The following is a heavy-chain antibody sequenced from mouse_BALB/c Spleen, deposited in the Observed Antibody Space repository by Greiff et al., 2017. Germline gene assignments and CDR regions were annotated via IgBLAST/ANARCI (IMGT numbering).Heavy chain of an antibody. Sequence: VESGGGLVKPGGSLKLSCAASGFTFSSYAMSWVRQTPEKRLEWVASISSGGSTYYPDSVKGRFTISRDNARNILYLQMSSLRSEDTAMYYCARDYGPWFAYWGQGTLVTVSA. V-gene: IGHV5-6-5*01. CDR1: GFTFSSYA. D-gene: IGHD1-2*01. CDR2: ISSGGST. CDR3: ARDYGPWFAY. J-gene: IGHJ3*01.